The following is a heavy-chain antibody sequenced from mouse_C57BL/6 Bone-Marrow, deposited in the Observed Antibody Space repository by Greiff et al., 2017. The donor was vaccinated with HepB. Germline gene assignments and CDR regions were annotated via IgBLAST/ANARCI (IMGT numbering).Heavy chain of an antibody. Sequence: EVQLQQSGAELVRPGASVKLSCTASGFNIKDDYMHWVKQRPEQGLEWIGWIDPENGDTEYASKFQGKATITADTSSNTASLQLSSLTSEDTAVYYCTTNYGSSYGVWDFDYWGQGTTLTVSS. D-gene: IGHD1-1*01. J-gene: IGHJ2*01. V-gene: IGHV14-4*01. CDR3: TTNYGSSYGVWDFDY. CDR1: GFNIKDDY. CDR2: IDPENGDT.